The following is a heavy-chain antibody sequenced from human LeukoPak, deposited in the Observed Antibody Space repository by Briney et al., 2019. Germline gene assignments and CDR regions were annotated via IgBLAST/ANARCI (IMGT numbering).Heavy chain of an antibody. CDR1: GFTFNIFG. Sequence: PGGSLRLSCAASGFTFNIFGMHWVRQAPGKGLEWVAVISYDGSNKYYADSVKGRFTISRDNSKNTLYLQMNSLRAEDTAVYYCASSRGVVLMVYAIVRDYYMDVWGKGTTVTVSS. CDR2: ISYDGSNK. V-gene: IGHV3-30*19. J-gene: IGHJ6*03. CDR3: ASSRGVVLMVYAIVRDYYMDV. D-gene: IGHD2-8*01.